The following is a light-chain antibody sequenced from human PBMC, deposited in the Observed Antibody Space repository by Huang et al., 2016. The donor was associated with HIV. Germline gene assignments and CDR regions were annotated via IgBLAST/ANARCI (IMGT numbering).Light chain of an antibody. Sequence: DIQMTQSPPSLSASVADRLTITCRASQDISNYLAWYQQNPEKVPQLLIYAASTLQSGVSSRCSGSGSWTYFTLTSSSLQHADVATYHCQKHNSAPRTCGQGTKLEIQ. CDR1: QDISNY. J-gene: IGKJ1*01. CDR3: QKHNSAPRT. V-gene: IGKV1-27*01. CDR2: AAS.